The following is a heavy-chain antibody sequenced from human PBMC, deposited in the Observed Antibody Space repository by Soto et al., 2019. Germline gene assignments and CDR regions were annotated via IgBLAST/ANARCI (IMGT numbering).Heavy chain of an antibody. CDR1: GYTFTGYY. CDR2: INPNSGGT. CDR3: ARDLQGSGTDY. Sequence: ASVNVSCKASGYTFTGYYMHWVRQAPGQGLEWMGWINPNSGGTNYAQKFQGWVTMTRDTSISTAYMELSRLRSDDTAVYYCARDLQGSGTDYWGKGNLVNVSS. V-gene: IGHV1-2*04. J-gene: IGHJ4*02. D-gene: IGHD1-1*01.